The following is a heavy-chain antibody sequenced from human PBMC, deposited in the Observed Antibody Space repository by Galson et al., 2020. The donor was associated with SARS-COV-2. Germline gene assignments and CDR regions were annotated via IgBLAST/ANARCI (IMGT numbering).Heavy chain of an antibody. CDR3: AKDRAYEGSSWLNYYYFYAMDV. CDR1: GFTFSSYA. Sequence: GESLKISCAASGFTFSSYAMSWVRQAPGKGLEWVSGISGRGGNSYYANSVKGQFTISRDNSKNTLYLQMDYLRAADSAVYYCAKDRAYEGSSWLNYYYFYAMDVWGLGTTVTVSS. D-gene: IGHD6-13*01. CDR2: ISGRGGNS. J-gene: IGHJ6*02. V-gene: IGHV3-23*01.